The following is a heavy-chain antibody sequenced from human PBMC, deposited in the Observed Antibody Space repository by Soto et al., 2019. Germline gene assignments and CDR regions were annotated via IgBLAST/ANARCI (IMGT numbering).Heavy chain of an antibody. CDR3: ARDQRYYDSSGYYNDY. Sequence: GGSLRLSCAASGFTFSSYSMNWVRQAPGKGLEWVSYISSSSSTIYYADSVKGRFTISRDNAKNSLYLQMNSLRDEDTAVYYCARDQRYYDSSGYYNDYWGQGTLVTVSS. CDR2: ISSSSSTI. D-gene: IGHD3-22*01. CDR1: GFTFSSYS. V-gene: IGHV3-48*02. J-gene: IGHJ4*02.